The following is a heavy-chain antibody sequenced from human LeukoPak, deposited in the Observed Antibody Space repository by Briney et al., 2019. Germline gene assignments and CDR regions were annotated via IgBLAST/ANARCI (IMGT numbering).Heavy chain of an antibody. Sequence: SETLSLTCTVSGDSISSGDYYWSWIRQPAGKGLEWIGRISSSGSTNYNPSLKSRVTISVNTSKNQFSLKLSSVTAADTAVYYCARDVSGWYLNYYYYYMDVWGKGTTVTISS. J-gene: IGHJ6*03. D-gene: IGHD6-19*01. CDR3: ARDVSGWYLNYYYYYMDV. CDR2: ISSSGST. V-gene: IGHV4-61*02. CDR1: GDSISSGDYY.